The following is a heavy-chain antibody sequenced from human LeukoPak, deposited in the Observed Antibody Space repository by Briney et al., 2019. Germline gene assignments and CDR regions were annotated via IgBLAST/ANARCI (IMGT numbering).Heavy chain of an antibody. V-gene: IGHV3-23*01. Sequence: HSGGSLRLSCAVSGITLSNYGMSWVRQAPGKGLEWVAGLSGSGGGTNYADSVQGRFTISRDNPKNTLYLQMNSPRAEDTAVYFCAKRGVVIRVFLVGFHKEAYYFDSWGQGALVTVSS. D-gene: IGHD3-10*01. CDR2: LSGSGGGT. CDR1: GITLSNYG. CDR3: AKRGVVIRVFLVGFHKEAYYFDS. J-gene: IGHJ4*02.